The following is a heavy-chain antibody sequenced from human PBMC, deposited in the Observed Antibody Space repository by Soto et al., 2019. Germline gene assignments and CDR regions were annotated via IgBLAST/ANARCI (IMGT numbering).Heavy chain of an antibody. CDR3: ASYGDYVTFDI. D-gene: IGHD4-17*01. J-gene: IGHJ3*02. CDR1: GGSISSGGYY. Sequence: QVQLQESGPGLVKPSQTLSLTCTVSGGSISSGGYYWSWIRQHPGRGLAWIGYIYYSGSTYYNPSLERRFTISVDTSKNPFSLKLSSVTAADTAVYYCASYGDYVTFDIWGQGTMVTVSS. V-gene: IGHV4-31*03. CDR2: IYYSGST.